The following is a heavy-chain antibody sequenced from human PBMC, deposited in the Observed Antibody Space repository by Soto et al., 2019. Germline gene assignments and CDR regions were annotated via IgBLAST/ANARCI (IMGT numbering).Heavy chain of an antibody. CDR3: ARDLDPARSPSDY. Sequence: GGSLRLSCAASGFTFSSYWMSWVRQAPGKGLEWVANIKQDGSEKYYVDSVKGRFTISRDNAKNSLYLQMNSLRAEDTAVYYCARDLDPARSPSDYWGQGTLVTVSS. J-gene: IGHJ4*02. V-gene: IGHV3-7*01. CDR2: IKQDGSEK. D-gene: IGHD1-26*01. CDR1: GFTFSSYW.